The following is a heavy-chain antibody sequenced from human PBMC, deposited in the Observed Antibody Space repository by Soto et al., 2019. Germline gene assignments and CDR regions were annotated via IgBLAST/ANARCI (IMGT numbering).Heavy chain of an antibody. D-gene: IGHD1-1*01. V-gene: IGHV4-34*01. Sequence: SETLSLTCAVYGGSFSGYYWSWIRQPPGKGLEWIGEINHSGSTNYNPSLKSRVTISVDTSKNQFSLKLSSVTAADTAVYYCASRYPYHFDYWGQGTLVTVSS. CDR2: INHSGST. J-gene: IGHJ4*02. CDR1: GGSFSGYY. CDR3: ASRYPYHFDY.